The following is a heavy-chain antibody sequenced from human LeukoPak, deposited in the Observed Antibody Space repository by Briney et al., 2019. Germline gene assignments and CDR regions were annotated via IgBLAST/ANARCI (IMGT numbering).Heavy chain of an antibody. D-gene: IGHD2-2*01. V-gene: IGHV1-2*02. CDR1: GYTFTGYY. CDR2: INPNSGGT. J-gene: IGHJ5*02. CDR3: ARAGEYCSSTSCYFTSDNTWFDP. Sequence: ASVKVSCKASGYTFTGYYMRWVRQAPGQGLEWMGWINPNSGGTNYAQKFQGRVTMTRDTSISTAYMELSRLRSDDTAVYYCARAGEYCSSTSCYFTSDNTWFDPWGQGTLVTVSS.